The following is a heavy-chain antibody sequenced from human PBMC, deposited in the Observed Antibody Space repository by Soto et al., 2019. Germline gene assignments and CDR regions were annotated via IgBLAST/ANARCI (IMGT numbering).Heavy chain of an antibody. J-gene: IGHJ6*02. D-gene: IGHD4-4*01. CDR1: GYSFTSYW. V-gene: IGHV5-10-1*01. CDR2: IDPSDSYT. Sequence: GESLKISCKGSGYSFTSYWISWVRQMPGKGLEWMGRIDPSDSYTNYSPSFQGHVTISADKSISTAYLQWSSLKASDTAMYYCARHDEVDYTPYYGMDVWGQGTTVTVSS. CDR3: ARHDEVDYTPYYGMDV.